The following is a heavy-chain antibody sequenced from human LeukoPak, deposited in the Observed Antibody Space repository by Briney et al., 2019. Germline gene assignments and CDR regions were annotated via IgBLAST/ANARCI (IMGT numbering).Heavy chain of an antibody. CDR2: IWYDGSNK. V-gene: IGHV3-33*01. J-gene: IGHJ1*01. CDR3: ARDYGSLAFHH. D-gene: IGHD1-26*01. CDR1: GFTFSSYG. Sequence: PGGSLRLSCAASGFTFSSYGMHWVRQAQGKGLEWVAVIWYDGSNKYYADSVKGRFTISRDNSKNTLYLQMSSLRHEDTAVYYCARDYGSLAFHHWGQGTLVTVSS.